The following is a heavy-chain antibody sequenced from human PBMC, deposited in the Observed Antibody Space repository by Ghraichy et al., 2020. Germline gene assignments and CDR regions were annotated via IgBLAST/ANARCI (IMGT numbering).Heavy chain of an antibody. CDR2: IYYSGST. CDR1: GGSISSGDYY. CDR3: ARVGSKTWPIAAAGPEYYFDY. D-gene: IGHD6-13*01. Sequence: SETLSLTCTVSGGSISSGDYYWSWIREPPGKGLEWIGYIYYSGSTYYNPSLKSRVTISVDTSKNQFSLKLSSVTAADTAVYYCARVGSKTWPIAAAGPEYYFDYWGQGTLVTVSS. V-gene: IGHV4-30-4*01. J-gene: IGHJ4*02.